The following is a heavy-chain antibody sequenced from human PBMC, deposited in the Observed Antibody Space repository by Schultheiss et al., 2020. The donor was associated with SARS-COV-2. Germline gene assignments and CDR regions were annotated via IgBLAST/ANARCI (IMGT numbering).Heavy chain of an antibody. V-gene: IGHV3-74*01. CDR1: GFTFSSHW. CDR3: ASDFPDL. CDR2: ISSDGSGT. Sequence: GGSLRLSCAASGFTFSSHWMHWVRQAPGKGPVWISRISSDGSGTTYTDSVKGRFTISRDNAKNSLYLQMNSLRAEDTAVYYCASDFPDLWGRGTLVTVSS. J-gene: IGHJ2*01.